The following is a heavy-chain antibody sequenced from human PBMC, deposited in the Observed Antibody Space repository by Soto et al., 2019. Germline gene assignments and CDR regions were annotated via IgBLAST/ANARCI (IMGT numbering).Heavy chain of an antibody. CDR2: IGTAGDT. CDR3: AKKNISFYYDSSGYKNYYYYGMAV. CDR1: GFTFSSYY. V-gene: IGHV3-13*01. J-gene: IGHJ6*04. D-gene: IGHD3-22*01. Sequence: GGSLILSCAASGFTFSSYYMHWVRQATGKGLEWVSAIGTAGDTYYPGSVKGRFTISRENAKNSLYLQMNSLRAEDTAVYYCAKKNISFYYDSSGYKNYYYYGMAVGAKGPTVPVSS.